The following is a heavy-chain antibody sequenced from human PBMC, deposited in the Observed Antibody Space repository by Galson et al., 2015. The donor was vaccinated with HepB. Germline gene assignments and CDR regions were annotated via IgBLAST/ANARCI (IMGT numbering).Heavy chain of an antibody. V-gene: IGHV3-64D*06. CDR3: VKSGDKWLRFSHNFDN. D-gene: IGHD5-12*01. Sequence: SLRLSCAASGFTFSSYAMHWVRQAPGKGLEYVSAISRSGDTTYYAGSVKGRFTISRDNSKNTLYFQMSSLRAEDTAMYYCVKSGDKWLRFSHNFDNWGQGTLVTVSS. CDR1: GFTFSSYA. J-gene: IGHJ4*02. CDR2: ISRSGDTT.